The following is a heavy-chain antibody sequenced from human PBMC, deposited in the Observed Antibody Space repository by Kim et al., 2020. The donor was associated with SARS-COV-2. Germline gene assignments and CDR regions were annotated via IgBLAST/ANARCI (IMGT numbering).Heavy chain of an antibody. CDR2: IYTSGST. CDR1: GGSISSGSYY. CDR3: ARDHWSYFDY. J-gene: IGHJ4*02. Sequence: SETLSLTCTVSGGSISSGSYYWSWIRQPAGKGLEWIGRIYTSGSTNYNPSLKSRVTISVDTSKNQFSLKLSSVTAADTAVYYCARDHWSYFDYWGQGTLVTVSS. V-gene: IGHV4-61*02.